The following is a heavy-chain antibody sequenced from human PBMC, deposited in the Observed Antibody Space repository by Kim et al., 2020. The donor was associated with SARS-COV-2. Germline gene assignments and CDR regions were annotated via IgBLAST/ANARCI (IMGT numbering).Heavy chain of an antibody. CDR1: GFTFSSYW. J-gene: IGHJ6*02. CDR2: IKQDGSEK. CDR3: ARDSYYDFWSGYFPNYGMDV. D-gene: IGHD3-3*01. Sequence: GGSLRLSCAASGFTFSSYWMSWVRQAPGKGLEWVANIKQDGSEKYYVDSVKGRFTISRDNAKNSLYLQMNSLRAEDTAVYYCARDSYYDFWSGYFPNYGMDVWGQGTTVTVSS. V-gene: IGHV3-7*03.